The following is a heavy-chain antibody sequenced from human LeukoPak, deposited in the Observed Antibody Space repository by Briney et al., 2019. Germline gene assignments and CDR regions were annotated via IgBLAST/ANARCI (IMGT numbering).Heavy chain of an antibody. D-gene: IGHD6-19*01. CDR1: GGSISSGSYY. V-gene: IGHV4-61*02. Sequence: SETLSLTCTVSGGSISSGSYYWSWIRQPAGKGLEWIVRIYTSGSTNYNPSLKSRVTISVDTSKNQFSLKLSSVTAADTAVYYCARDFRAVAGVYYYYGMDVWGQGTTVTVSS. CDR3: ARDFRAVAGVYYYYGMDV. CDR2: IYTSGST. J-gene: IGHJ6*02.